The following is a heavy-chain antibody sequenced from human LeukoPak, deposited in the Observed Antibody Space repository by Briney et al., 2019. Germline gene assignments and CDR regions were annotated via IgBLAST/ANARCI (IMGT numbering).Heavy chain of an antibody. V-gene: IGHV3-23*01. CDR3: AREPRDCTGGTCQSAGGYYFYY. CDR2: ISASGGS. D-gene: IGHD2-15*01. CDR1: GFTFSNYA. Sequence: GGSLRLSCAASGFTFSNYAMSWVRQAPGKGLECVSGISASGGSYYADSVKGRFTVSRDISKNTLYLQMNSLRAEDTAVYFCAREPRDCTGGTCQSAGGYYFYYWSQGTLVTVSS. J-gene: IGHJ4*02.